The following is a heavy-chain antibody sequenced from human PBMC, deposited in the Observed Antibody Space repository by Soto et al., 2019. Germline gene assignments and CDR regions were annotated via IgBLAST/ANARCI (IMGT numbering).Heavy chain of an antibody. J-gene: IGHJ4*02. CDR2: IRGGGRPI. D-gene: IGHD6-19*01. CDR3: ARDLGWAFDS. Sequence: VQLVESGGGSVQPGGSLRRSCAASGFTFSTFSMNWVRQAPGRGLEWISYIRGGGRPIAYADSVKGRFTISRDNAKTSLYLQMDSLTDEDTAVYYCARDLGWAFDSWGQGTLVTVSS. CDR1: GFTFSTFS. V-gene: IGHV3-48*02.